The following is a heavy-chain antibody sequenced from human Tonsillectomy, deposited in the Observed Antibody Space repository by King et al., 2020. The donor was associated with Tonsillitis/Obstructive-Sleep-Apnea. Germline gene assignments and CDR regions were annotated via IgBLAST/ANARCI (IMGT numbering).Heavy chain of an antibody. CDR3: ARLLSTGSFYGFDC. D-gene: IGHD1-26*01. Sequence: QLQESGPGLVRPSETLSLTCTVSGASISSTGFYWGWVRQPPGKGLEWIATMFYTGTTYYNASLKSRVTISIDTSKSQSSLKLGSVTAADTAVYYCARLLSTGSFYGFDCWGQGTLVTVSS. V-gene: IGHV4-39*01. J-gene: IGHJ4*02. CDR1: GASISSTGFY. CDR2: MFYTGTT.